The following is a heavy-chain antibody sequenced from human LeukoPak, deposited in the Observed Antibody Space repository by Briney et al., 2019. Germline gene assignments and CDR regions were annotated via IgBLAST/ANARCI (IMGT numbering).Heavy chain of an antibody. J-gene: IGHJ4*02. CDR1: GGSFSGYY. D-gene: IGHD3-22*01. CDR3: ASNYDSSGYHGPFDY. V-gene: IGHV4-59*10. CDR2: IYTSGST. Sequence: SETLSLTCAVYGGSFSGYYWSWIRQPAGKGLEWIGRIYTSGSTNYNPSLKSRVTISVDTSKNQFSLKLSSVTAADTAVYYCASNYDSSGYHGPFDYWGQGTLVTVSS.